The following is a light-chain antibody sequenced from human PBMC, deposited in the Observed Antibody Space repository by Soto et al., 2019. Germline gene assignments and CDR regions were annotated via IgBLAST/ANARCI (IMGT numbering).Light chain of an antibody. Sequence: EIVMTQSPATLSVSPGERATLPCRASQSVSSNLAWYQQKPCQAHRLLIYGASTRATGIPARFSGSGSETEFTLTISSLQSEDFAVYYGQQYKNWPPLTFGGGTKVDIK. CDR2: GAS. V-gene: IGKV3-15*01. CDR1: QSVSSN. J-gene: IGKJ4*01. CDR3: QQYKNWPPLT.